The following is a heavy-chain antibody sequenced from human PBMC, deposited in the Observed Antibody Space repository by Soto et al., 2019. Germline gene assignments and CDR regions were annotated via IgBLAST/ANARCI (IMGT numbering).Heavy chain of an antibody. D-gene: IGHD3-9*01. V-gene: IGHV1-46*03. J-gene: IGHJ6*02. CDR1: AYTFTSYY. CDR2: ISPSGGST. Sequence: ASMKVSCKASAYTFTSYYMHWVRQAPGQGPEWMGIISPSGGSTSYAQKFQGRVTMTRDTSTSTVYMELSSLRSEDTAVYYCASVLDILTGYNYYYGMDVWGQGTTVTVSS. CDR3: ASVLDILTGYNYYYGMDV.